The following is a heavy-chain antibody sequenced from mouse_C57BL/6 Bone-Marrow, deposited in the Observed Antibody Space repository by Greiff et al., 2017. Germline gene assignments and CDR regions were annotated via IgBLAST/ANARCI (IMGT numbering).Heavy chain of an antibody. CDR3: ARYTSGTAQADFDY. V-gene: IGHV7-3*01. Sequence: EVKLMESGGGLVQPGGSLSLSCAASGFTFTDYYMSWVRQPPGKALEWLGFIRNKANGYTTEYSASVKGRFTISRDNSQSILYLQMNALRAEDSATYYCARYTSGTAQADFDYWGQGTTLTVSS. J-gene: IGHJ2*01. CDR2: IRNKANGYTT. CDR1: GFTFTDYY. D-gene: IGHD3-2*02.